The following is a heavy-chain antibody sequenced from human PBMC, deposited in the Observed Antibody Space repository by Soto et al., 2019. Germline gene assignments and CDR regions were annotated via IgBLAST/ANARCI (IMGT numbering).Heavy chain of an antibody. V-gene: IGHV1-18*01. CDR3: AIVTYYDFWSGYGAFDI. J-gene: IGHJ3*02. CDR1: GYTFTSYG. Sequence: ASVKVSCKASGYTFTSYGISWVRQAPGQGLEWMGWISAYNGSTNYAQKLQGRVTMTTYTSTSTAYMELSSLRSDDTAVYYCAIVTYYDFWSGYGAFDIWGQGTMVTVSS. D-gene: IGHD3-3*01. CDR2: ISAYNGST.